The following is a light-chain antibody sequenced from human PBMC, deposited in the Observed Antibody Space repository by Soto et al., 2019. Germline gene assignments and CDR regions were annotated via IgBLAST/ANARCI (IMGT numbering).Light chain of an antibody. CDR2: DVS. V-gene: IGLV2-14*01. CDR1: SSDVGGYNY. CDR3: SSYTSSVPVV. J-gene: IGLJ2*01. Sequence: QSALTQPASVSGSPGQSITISCTGTSSDVGGYNYVSLYQQHPGKAPKLMIYDVSNRPSGVSNRFSGSKSGNTASLTISGLQAEDEADYYCSSYTSSVPVVFGGGTKLTVL.